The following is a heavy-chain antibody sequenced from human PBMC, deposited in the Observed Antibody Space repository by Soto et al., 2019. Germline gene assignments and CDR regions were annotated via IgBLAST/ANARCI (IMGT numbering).Heavy chain of an antibody. CDR3: ARSVAVPGAHIDY. J-gene: IGHJ4*02. CDR1: GGCIIGSY. CDR2: VYYTGST. Sequence: SXTMSLTCIVSGGCIIGSYWSWIRQSPGKGLEWLGYVYYTGSTNYSPSLRSRVSISVDTSKNEFSLRLSSVTAAATAVYFCARSVAVPGAHIDYWGQGTQVTVSS. D-gene: IGHD6-19*01. V-gene: IGHV4-59*01.